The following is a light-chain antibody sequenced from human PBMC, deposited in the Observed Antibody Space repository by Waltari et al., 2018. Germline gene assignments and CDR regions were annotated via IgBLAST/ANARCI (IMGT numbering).Light chain of an antibody. CDR1: SGHSRNV. CDR3: ETGGHGTWV. Sequence: QLVVTQSPSASAPLGASVKLTCTLSSGHSRNVIAWLPQRPEKGPRYLMKVNSDGSHSKGDEIPDRFSGSSSGAGRYLTISSLQSDDEADYYCETGGHGTWVFGGGTKLTVL. V-gene: IGLV4-69*01. J-gene: IGLJ3*02. CDR2: VNSDGSH.